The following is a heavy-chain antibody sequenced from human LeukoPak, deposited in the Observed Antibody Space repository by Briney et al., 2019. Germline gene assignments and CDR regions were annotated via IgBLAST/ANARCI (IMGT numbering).Heavy chain of an antibody. Sequence: PSETLSLTCTVSGDSISSGSYYWTWIRQPAGKELEWIGRVYTSGSTNYNPSLKSRVTISLDTSKNQFSLMLSSVTAADTAVYYCARVGGEVEMATITSLYFDYWGQGTLVTVSS. CDR1: GDSISSGSYY. J-gene: IGHJ4*02. V-gene: IGHV4-61*02. CDR2: VYTSGST. D-gene: IGHD5-24*01. CDR3: ARVGGEVEMATITSLYFDY.